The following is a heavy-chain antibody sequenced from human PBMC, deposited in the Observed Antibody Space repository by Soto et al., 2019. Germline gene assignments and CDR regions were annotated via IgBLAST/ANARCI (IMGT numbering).Heavy chain of an antibody. D-gene: IGHD6-13*01. J-gene: IGHJ4*02. CDR2: ISYDGGSE. V-gene: IGHV3-30-3*01. Sequence: QVQLVESGGAVVQPGRSLRLSCAVSGFTLTTHAVHWVRQAPGKGLEWVAAISYDGGSEYYAGSVKGRFTISRDKSKNTLFLQMNSLRADDTAVYYCARGRVYSSSWYGDYWGQGTAVTVSS. CDR1: GFTLTTHA. CDR3: ARGRVYSSSWYGDY.